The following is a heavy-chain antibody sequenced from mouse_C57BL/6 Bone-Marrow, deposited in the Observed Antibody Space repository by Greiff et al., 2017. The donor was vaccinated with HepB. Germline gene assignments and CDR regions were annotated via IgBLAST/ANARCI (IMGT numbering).Heavy chain of an antibody. V-gene: IGHV1-59*01. CDR2: IDPSDSYT. CDR1: GYTFTSYW. D-gene: IGHD2-2*01. CDR3: ARREMVTGGPFAY. Sequence: QVQLQQPGAELVRPGPSVKLSCKASGYTFTSYWMHWVKQRPGQGLEWIGVIDPSDSYTNYNQKFKGKATLTVDTSSSTAYMQLSSLTSEDSAVYYCARREMVTGGPFAYWGQGTLVTVSA. J-gene: IGHJ3*01.